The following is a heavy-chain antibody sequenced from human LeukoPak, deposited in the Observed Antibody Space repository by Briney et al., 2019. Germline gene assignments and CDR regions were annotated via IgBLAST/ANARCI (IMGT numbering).Heavy chain of an antibody. Sequence: SETPSLTCTVSGGSISSGGYYWSWIRQHPGKGLEWIGYIYYSGSTYYNPSLKSRVTISVDTPKNQFSLKLSSVTAADTAVYYCARKSGSYPFDYWGQGTLVTVSS. V-gene: IGHV4-31*03. CDR3: ARKSGSYPFDY. CDR2: IYYSGST. CDR1: GGSISSGGYY. D-gene: IGHD1-26*01. J-gene: IGHJ4*02.